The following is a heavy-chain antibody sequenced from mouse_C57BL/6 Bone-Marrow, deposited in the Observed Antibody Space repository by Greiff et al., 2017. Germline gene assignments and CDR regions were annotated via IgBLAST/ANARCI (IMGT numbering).Heavy chain of an antibody. CDR1: GYTFTSYG. CDR3: ARSITTVVATEFDV. D-gene: IGHD1-1*01. J-gene: IGHJ1*03. CDR2: IYPRSGST. Sequence: QVQLKQSGAELVRPGTSVKLSCKASGYTFTSYGISWVQQRSGQGLEWIGEIYPRSGSTYYNEKFKGKATLTADKSSSTAYMELRSLTSEDSAVYFCARSITTVVATEFDVWGTGITVTVSS. V-gene: IGHV1-81*01.